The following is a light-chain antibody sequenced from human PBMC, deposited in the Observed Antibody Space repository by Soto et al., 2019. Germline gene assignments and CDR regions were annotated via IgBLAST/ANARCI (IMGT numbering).Light chain of an antibody. V-gene: IGKV3-20*01. J-gene: IGKJ1*01. Sequence: EIVLTQSPATLSLSPGGRATLSCRASQSISDTLAWYQQKPGQAPRLLIHGASTRAPGFPARFSGSGSGTDFTLTISRLEPEDFAVYYCQQYGSSPWTFGQGTKVDIK. CDR3: QQYGSSPWT. CDR1: QSISDT. CDR2: GAS.